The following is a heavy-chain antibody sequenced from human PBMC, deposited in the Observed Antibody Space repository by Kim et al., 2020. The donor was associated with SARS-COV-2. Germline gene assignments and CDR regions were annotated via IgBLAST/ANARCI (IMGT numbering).Heavy chain of an antibody. V-gene: IGHV3-30*07. D-gene: IGHD2-2*03. J-gene: IGHJ4*02. Sequence: DSLKGRLTISRENSKNTLYLQINSLRAEDTAVYYCAREVWIGTSKNLFDYWGQGTLVTVSS. CDR3: AREVWIGTSKNLFDY.